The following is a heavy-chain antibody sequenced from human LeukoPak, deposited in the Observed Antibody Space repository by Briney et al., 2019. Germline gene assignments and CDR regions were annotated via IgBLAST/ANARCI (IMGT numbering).Heavy chain of an antibody. CDR3: AKRAVAGPVDN. J-gene: IGHJ4*02. V-gene: IGHV3-23*01. CDR2: ISDSGSGGST. Sequence: GGSLRLSCAASGFTFSNSAMRWVRQAPGKGLEWVSTISDSGSGGSTYYADSVKGRFTTSRDNSKNTLYLQMNSLRVEDTAVYYCAKRAVAGPVDNWGQGTLVTVS. D-gene: IGHD6-19*01. CDR1: GFTFSNSA.